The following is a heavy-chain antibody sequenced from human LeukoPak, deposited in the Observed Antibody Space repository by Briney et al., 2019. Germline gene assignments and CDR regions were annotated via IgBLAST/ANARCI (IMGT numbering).Heavy chain of an antibody. D-gene: IGHD2-2*01. CDR1: GFTFSSYG. V-gene: IGHV3-33*01. CDR2: IWYDGSNK. J-gene: IGHJ5*02. Sequence: GESLRLSCAASGFTFSSYGMHWVRQAPGKGLEWVAVIWYDGSNKYYADSAKGRFTISRDNSKNTLYLQMNSLRAEDTAVYYCAREPWGPVVPAPFDPWGQGTLVTVSS. CDR3: AREPWGPVVPAPFDP.